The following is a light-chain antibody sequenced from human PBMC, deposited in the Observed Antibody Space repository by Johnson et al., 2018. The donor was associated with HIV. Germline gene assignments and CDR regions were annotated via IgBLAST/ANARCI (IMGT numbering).Light chain of an antibody. CDR3: GVWDASLSPHYV. J-gene: IGLJ1*01. Sequence: QYVLTQPPSVSAAPGQTVNISCSGHSSNIENYFVSWYQQLPGAAPRLLIYEDYKRPSGIPDRFSGSKSGAPPTLGITGLQTGDEADYYCGVWDASLSPHYVFGTGTTITVL. CDR2: EDY. CDR1: SSNIENYF. V-gene: IGLV1-51*02.